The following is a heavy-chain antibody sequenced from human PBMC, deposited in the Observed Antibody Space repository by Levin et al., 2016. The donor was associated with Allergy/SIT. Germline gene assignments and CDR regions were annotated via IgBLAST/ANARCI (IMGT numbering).Heavy chain of an antibody. V-gene: IGHV1-69*10. D-gene: IGHD1-26*01. CDR1: GYTFTNYY. CDR2: IIPISGVA. J-gene: IGHJ4*02. Sequence: SVKVSCKASGYTFTNYYMHWVRQAPGQGLEWMGGIIPISGVANYAQKFQGRVTITADKSTSTVYMELSSLTSEDTALFYCARAGAQFIVGASLDYWGQGTLVTVSS. CDR3: ARAGAQFIVGASLDY.